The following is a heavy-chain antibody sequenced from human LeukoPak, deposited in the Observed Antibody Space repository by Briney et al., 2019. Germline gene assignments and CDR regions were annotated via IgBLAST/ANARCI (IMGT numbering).Heavy chain of an antibody. J-gene: IGHJ1*01. Sequence: SETLSLTCTVSGGSISSYYWSWIRQPPGKGLEYIGYTHYRGSTNYNPSLKSRVTISVDTSKNQFSLKLSSVTAADTAVYYCACTGTTGIIYAKYFQHWGQGTLVTVSS. CDR1: GGSISSYY. D-gene: IGHD1-1*01. V-gene: IGHV4-59*01. CDR2: THYRGST. CDR3: ACTGTTGIIYAKYFQH.